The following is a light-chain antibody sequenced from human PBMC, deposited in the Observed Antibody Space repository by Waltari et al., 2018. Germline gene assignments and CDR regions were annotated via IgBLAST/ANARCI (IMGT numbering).Light chain of an antibody. CDR1: LLRRDY. J-gene: IGLJ3*02. V-gene: IGLV3-19*01. CDR2: GK. CDR3: DSRDSSRNHWV. Sequence: SAALTQDPAVCVALGRTVRSTCRGGLLRRDYASWYPQQPGQAPVLVIYGKHRPSWIPDRYSGSSSGHTASLTIPGAQAEDEAYYYCDSRDSSRNHWVFCGGTKLTVL.